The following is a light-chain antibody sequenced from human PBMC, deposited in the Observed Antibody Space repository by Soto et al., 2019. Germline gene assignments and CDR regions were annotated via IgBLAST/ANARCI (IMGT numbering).Light chain of an antibody. Sequence: EIVLTQSPATLSLSPGERATLSCRASQSVSSYLAWYQQKPGQAPSLLIYDASNRATGIPARFSGSGSGTDFTLTISSLEPEDFALYYCQQRSNWPPATFGQGTKLEIK. CDR3: QQRSNWPPAT. CDR1: QSVSSY. V-gene: IGKV3-11*01. CDR2: DAS. J-gene: IGKJ2*01.